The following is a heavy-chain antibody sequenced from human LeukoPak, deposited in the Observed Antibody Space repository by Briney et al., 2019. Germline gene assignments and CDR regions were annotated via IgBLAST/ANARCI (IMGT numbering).Heavy chain of an antibody. V-gene: IGHV1-69*05. Sequence: SVKVSCKASGGTFSSYAISWVRQAPGQGLEWMGGIVPIFGTANYAQKFQGRVTITTDESTSTAYMELSSLRSEDTAVYYCARMGGRDYYYYYMDVWGKGTTVTVSS. CDR3: ARMGGRDYYYYYMDV. CDR1: GGTFSSYA. D-gene: IGHD3-16*01. CDR2: IVPIFGTA. J-gene: IGHJ6*03.